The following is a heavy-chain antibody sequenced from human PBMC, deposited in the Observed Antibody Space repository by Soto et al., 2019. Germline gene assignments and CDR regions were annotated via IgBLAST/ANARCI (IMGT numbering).Heavy chain of an antibody. J-gene: IGHJ3*02. CDR2: IDPSDSYT. Sequence: PGESLKISCKGSGYSFTSYWISWVRQMPGKGLEWMGRIDPSDSYTNYSPSFQGHVTISADKSISTAYLQWSSLKASDTAMYYCARLSMVRGVTPAAFDIWGQGTMVTVSS. CDR3: ARLSMVRGVTPAAFDI. CDR1: GYSFTSYW. V-gene: IGHV5-10-1*01. D-gene: IGHD3-10*01.